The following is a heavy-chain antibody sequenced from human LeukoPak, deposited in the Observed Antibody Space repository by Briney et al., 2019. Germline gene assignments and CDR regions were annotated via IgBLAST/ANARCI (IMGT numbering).Heavy chain of an antibody. J-gene: IGHJ4*02. D-gene: IGHD4-17*01. Sequence: ASVKVSCKASGYTFTSYGISWVRQAPGQGLEWMGWISAYNGNTNYAQKPQGRVTMTTDTSTSTAYMELRSLRSDDTAVYYCAREASYGDYQTDYYFDYWGQGTLVTVSS. CDR3: AREASYGDYQTDYYFDY. V-gene: IGHV1-18*01. CDR2: ISAYNGNT. CDR1: GYTFTSYG.